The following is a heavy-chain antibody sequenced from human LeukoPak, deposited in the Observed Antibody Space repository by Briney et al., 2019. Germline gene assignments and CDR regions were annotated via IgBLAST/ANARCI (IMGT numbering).Heavy chain of an antibody. CDR1: GYSIRSGYY. J-gene: IGHJ4*02. CDR3: ARHRYWSYDY. CDR2: VYHSGSR. V-gene: IGHV4-38-2*01. Sequence: SETLSLTCAVSGYSIRSGYYCGWIRQPPGRGLEWIGSVYHSGSRYYNPSLKSRVTISLDMSNNQFSLRLSSVTAADTAVYYCARHRYWSYDYWGQGTLVTVSS. D-gene: IGHD3-10*01.